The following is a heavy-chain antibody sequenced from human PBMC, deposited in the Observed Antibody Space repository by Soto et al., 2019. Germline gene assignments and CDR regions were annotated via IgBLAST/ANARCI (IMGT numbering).Heavy chain of an antibody. V-gene: IGHV1-69*06. J-gene: IGHJ6*02. Sequence: QVQLVQSGAEVKKPGSSVKVSCKASGGTFSSYAISWVRQAPGQGLEWMGGIIPIFGTANYAQKFQGRVTITADKSTSTAYMELSSLRSEDTAVYYCARKAYCGGDCYSFYGIDVWGQGTTVTVSS. CDR2: IIPIFGTA. CDR1: GGTFSSYA. CDR3: ARKAYCGGDCYSFYGIDV. D-gene: IGHD2-21*02.